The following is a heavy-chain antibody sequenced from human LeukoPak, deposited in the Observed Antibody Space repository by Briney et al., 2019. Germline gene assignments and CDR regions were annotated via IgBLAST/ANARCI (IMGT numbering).Heavy chain of an antibody. CDR1: GFTFSSFT. D-gene: IGHD3-10*01. CDR2: ISGSGGST. J-gene: IGHJ3*02. CDR3: AKGKWGGTYPHDAFDI. V-gene: IGHV3-23*01. Sequence: GGSLRLSCAASGFTFSSFTMSWVRQAPGNGLEWVSGISGSGGSTYYADSVKGRFTISRDNSKNTLYLQMNSLRAEDTAVYYCAKGKWGGTYPHDAFDIWGQGTMVTVSS.